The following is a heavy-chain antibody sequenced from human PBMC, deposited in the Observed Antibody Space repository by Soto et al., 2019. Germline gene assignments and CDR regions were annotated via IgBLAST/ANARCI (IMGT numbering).Heavy chain of an antibody. Sequence: PSETLSLTCAVSGGSLSGSHWSWIRQPPGKGLEWIGYIYYSGSTNYNPSLESRVTISLDTSKSQFSLKLTSVTAADTAVYYCARVGGSGTYYNLFFDYWGQGTLVTVSS. CDR3: ARVGGSGTYYNLFFDY. V-gene: IGHV4-59*01. D-gene: IGHD3-10*01. J-gene: IGHJ4*02. CDR1: GGSLSGSH. CDR2: IYYSGST.